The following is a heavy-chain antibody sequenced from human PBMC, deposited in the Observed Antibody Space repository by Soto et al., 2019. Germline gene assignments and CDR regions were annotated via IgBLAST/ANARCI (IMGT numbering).Heavy chain of an antibody. CDR2: IWYHGSNK. D-gene: IGHD2-2*01. CDR1: GFTCSIYG. CDR3: ARSLGYCSSTSCYQIHPFDY. J-gene: IGHJ4*02. Sequence: GGSLRLSCAESGFTCSIYGMRWVRQAPGKGLEWVALIWYHGSNKEYADSVKGRFTISRDNSKNTLYLQMNSLRAEDTAVYYCARSLGYCSSTSCYQIHPFDYWGQGTLVTVSS. V-gene: IGHV3-33*01.